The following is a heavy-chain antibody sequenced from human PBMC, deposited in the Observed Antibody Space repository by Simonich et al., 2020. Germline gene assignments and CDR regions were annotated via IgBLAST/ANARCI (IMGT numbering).Heavy chain of an antibody. J-gene: IGHJ6*02. CDR1: GYSISSGYY. D-gene: IGHD6-13*01. Sequence: QVQLQESGPGLVKPSETLSLTCAVSGYSISSGYYWGRLRQAPGKGLEWIASIYHSGRTYDHPSLKSRVTISVDTSKNQSSLKLSSVTAADTAVYYCARVGYSNYYYYGMDVWGQGTTVTVSS. V-gene: IGHV4-38-2*01. CDR3: ARVGYSNYYYYGMDV. CDR2: IYHSGRT.